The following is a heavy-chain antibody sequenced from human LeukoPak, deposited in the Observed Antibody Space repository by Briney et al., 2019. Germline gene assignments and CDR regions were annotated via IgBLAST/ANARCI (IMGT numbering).Heavy chain of an antibody. J-gene: IGHJ3*02. CDR2: IYYSGST. D-gene: IGHD2-15*01. Sequence: XIGYIYYSGSTYYNPSLKSRVTISVDTSKNQFSLKLSSVTAADTAVYYCARGNGGYADAFDIWGQGTMVTVSS. CDR3: ARGNGGYADAFDI. V-gene: IGHV4-30-4*01.